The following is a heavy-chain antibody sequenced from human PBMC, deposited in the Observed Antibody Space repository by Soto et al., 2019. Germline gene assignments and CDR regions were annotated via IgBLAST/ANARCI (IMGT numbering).Heavy chain of an antibody. J-gene: IGHJ3*02. CDR3: ARGGYDYIWGSYRLDAFDI. D-gene: IGHD3-16*02. CDR2: IYPGDSNT. Sequence: GESLKISCKGSGYTFTNSWIGWVRQMPGKGLEWMGIIYPGDSNTRYSPSFQGQVTISADKSTSTAYLQWSSLKASDTAMYYCARGGYDYIWGSYRLDAFDIWGQGTMVTVSS. V-gene: IGHV5-51*01. CDR1: GYTFTNSW.